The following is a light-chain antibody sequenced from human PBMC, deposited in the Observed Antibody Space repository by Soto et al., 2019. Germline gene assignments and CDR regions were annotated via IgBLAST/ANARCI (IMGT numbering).Light chain of an antibody. CDR2: EVT. CDR1: SGDIGGYNY. V-gene: IGLV2-14*01. Sequence: QSALAQPASVSGSPGQSITISCTGGSGDIGGYNYVSWYQQHPGRAPRLLILEVTNRPSGVPDRFSGSKSGNTASLIIRGLQAEDEADYFCSSYSSKTPPYVFGTGTKLTVL. CDR3: SSYSSKTPPYV. J-gene: IGLJ1*01.